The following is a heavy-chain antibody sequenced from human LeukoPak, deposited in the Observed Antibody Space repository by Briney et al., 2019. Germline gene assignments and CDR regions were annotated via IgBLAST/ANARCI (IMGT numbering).Heavy chain of an antibody. Sequence: SETLSLTCAVYGGSFSGYYWSWIRQHPGKGLEWIGYIYYSGSTYYNLSLKSRISISVDTSENQFSLKLNSVTAADTAVYYCARSPDSYYCDTWGQGTLVTVSS. J-gene: IGHJ4*02. V-gene: IGHV4-31*11. CDR1: GGSFSGYY. D-gene: IGHD3-22*01. CDR3: ARSPDSYYCDT. CDR2: IYYSGST.